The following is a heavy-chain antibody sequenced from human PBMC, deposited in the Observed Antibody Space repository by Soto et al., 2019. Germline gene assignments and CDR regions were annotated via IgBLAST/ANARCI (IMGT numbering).Heavy chain of an antibody. Sequence: SETLSLTCAVSGYSISSGYYWGWIRQPPGKGLEWIGSIYHSGSTYYNPSLKSRVTISVDTSKNQFSLKLSSVTAADTAVYYCARDRSPYDFWSGDYYYGMDVRGQGTTVTVSS. J-gene: IGHJ6*02. CDR3: ARDRSPYDFWSGDYYYGMDV. V-gene: IGHV4-38-2*02. CDR1: GYSISSGYY. CDR2: IYHSGST. D-gene: IGHD3-3*01.